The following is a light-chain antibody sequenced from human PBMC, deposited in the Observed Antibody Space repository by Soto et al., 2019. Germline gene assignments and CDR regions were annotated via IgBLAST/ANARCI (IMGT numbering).Light chain of an antibody. CDR3: FSYAGSDTYV. J-gene: IGLJ1*01. CDR2: EVS. CDR1: SSDIGSYDL. Sequence: QSALTQPASVSGSPGQSITISCTGSSSDIGSYDLVSWYQQHPGKAPKLMLSEVSKRPSGVSNRFSGSKSGNTASLTISGLQAEDEADDYCFSYAGSDTYVFGPATKLTVL. V-gene: IGLV2-23*02.